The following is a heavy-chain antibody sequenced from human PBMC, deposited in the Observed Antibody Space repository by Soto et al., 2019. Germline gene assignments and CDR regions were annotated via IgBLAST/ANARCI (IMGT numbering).Heavy chain of an antibody. CDR1: GFTFSSYS. J-gene: IGHJ6*02. V-gene: IGHV3-21*01. CDR2: ISSSSSYI. CDR3: GRDGGAPNGCYCGMDV. D-gene: IGHD1-26*01. Sequence: PGGSLRLSCAASGFTFSSYSMNWVRQAPGKGLEWVSSISSSSSYIYYADSVKGRFTISRDNAKNSLYLALHSLRAEHTAVYYRGRDGGAPNGCYCGMDVWGQGTTVTVSS.